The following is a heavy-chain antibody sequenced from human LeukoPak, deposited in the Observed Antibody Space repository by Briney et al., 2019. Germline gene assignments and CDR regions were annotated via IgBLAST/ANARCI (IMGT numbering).Heavy chain of an antibody. CDR3: ASYRRAYDI. CDR1: GLTVSSTS. Sequence: GGSLRLSCAASGLTVSSTSMTWVRQAPGKGLEWVSDFLSDGRIYYADSVKGRFTISKDNSQNTVNLQMNNLRAEDAAIYYCASYRRAYDIWGQGTVVTVAS. D-gene: IGHD1-26*01. CDR2: FLSDGRI. J-gene: IGHJ3*02. V-gene: IGHV3-53*01.